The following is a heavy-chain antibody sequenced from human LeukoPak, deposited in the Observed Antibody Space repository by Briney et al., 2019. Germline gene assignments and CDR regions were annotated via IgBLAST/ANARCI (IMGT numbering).Heavy chain of an antibody. J-gene: IGHJ4*02. CDR2: FYTTGST. CDR1: GDSISSGSSY. V-gene: IGHV4-61*02. Sequence: PSETLSLTCTVSGDSISSGSSYWSWIRQPAGKGLEWIGRFYTTGSTNYNPSLKSRVTISVDTSKNQFSLKLSSVTAADTAVYYCARDRYSRGVDSSGYLYYFDYWGQGTLVTVSS. CDR3: ARDRYSRGVDSSGYLYYFDY. D-gene: IGHD3-22*01.